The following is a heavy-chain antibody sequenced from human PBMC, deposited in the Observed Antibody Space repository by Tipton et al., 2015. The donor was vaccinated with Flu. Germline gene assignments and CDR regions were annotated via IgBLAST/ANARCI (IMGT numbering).Heavy chain of an antibody. D-gene: IGHD7-27*01. J-gene: IGHJ4*02. Sequence: VQLVQSGAEVKKPGESLKISCKGSGYTFISEWIGWVRQKPGKGLVWMGLIYPYDSDTRYSPSFQGQVTISADKSISTAYVQWSSLRASDTAMDYCVRRCPRTGDLAYWGQGTLVTVSS. V-gene: IGHV5-51*03. CDR1: GYTFISEW. CDR2: IYPYDSDT. CDR3: VRRCPRTGDLAY.